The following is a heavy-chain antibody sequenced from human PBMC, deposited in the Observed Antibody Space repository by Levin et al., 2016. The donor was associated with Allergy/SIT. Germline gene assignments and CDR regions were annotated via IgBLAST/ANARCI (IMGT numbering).Heavy chain of an antibody. J-gene: IGHJ4*02. CDR2: ISGSGGST. CDR1: GFTFSSYA. V-gene: IGHV3-23*01. Sequence: GESLKISCAASGFTFSSYAMSWVRQAPGKGLEWVSAISGSGGSTYYADSVKGRFTISRDNSKNTLYLQMNSLRAEDTAVYYCAKDALQDYDSLLPDYWGQGTLVTVSS. D-gene: IGHD3-22*01. CDR3: AKDALQDYDSLLPDY.